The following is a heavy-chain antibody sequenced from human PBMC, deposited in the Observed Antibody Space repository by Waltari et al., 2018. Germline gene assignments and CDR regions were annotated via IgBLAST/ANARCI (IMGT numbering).Heavy chain of an antibody. CDR2: IKQDGSEK. V-gene: IGHV3-7*01. CDR1: GFTFSSYW. Sequence: QLVESGGGLVLPGGSLRLSCAASGFTFSSYWMSWVRQAPGKGLYWVANIKQDGSEKYYVDSVKGRFTISRDNAKNSLNLQMNSLRAEDTAVYYCVRTGTAFDYWGQGTRVTISS. CDR3: VRTGTAFDY. J-gene: IGHJ4*02. D-gene: IGHD1-1*01.